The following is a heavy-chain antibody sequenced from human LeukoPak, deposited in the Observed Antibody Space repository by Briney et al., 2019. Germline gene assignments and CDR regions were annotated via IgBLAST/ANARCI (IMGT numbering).Heavy chain of an antibody. V-gene: IGHV3-23*01. CDR2: FGGSGGGP. Sequence: GGSLRLSCAASGFSFSVYAMNWVRQAPGKGLEWVSSFGGSGGGPWHAASVKGRFSISRDNSKNTLYLQMSRLSDEDTALYYCAKARGATVNDPADYWGQGILVTVSS. CDR1: GFSFSVYA. D-gene: IGHD1-26*01. CDR3: AKARGATVNDPADY. J-gene: IGHJ4*02.